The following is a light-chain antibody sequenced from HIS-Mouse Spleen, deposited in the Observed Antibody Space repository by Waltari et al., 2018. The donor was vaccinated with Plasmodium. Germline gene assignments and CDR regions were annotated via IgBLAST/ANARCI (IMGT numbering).Light chain of an antibody. J-gene: IGKJ4*01. CDR2: AAS. V-gene: IGKV1-9*01. CDR3: QQLNSYPLT. CDR1: QGISSY. Sequence: IQLTQSPSFLSASVGDRVTIPCRASQGISSYLALYQQKPGKAPKRLIYAASTLQSGVPSRFSGSGSGTEFTLTISSLQPEDFATYYCQQLNSYPLTFGGGTKVEIK.